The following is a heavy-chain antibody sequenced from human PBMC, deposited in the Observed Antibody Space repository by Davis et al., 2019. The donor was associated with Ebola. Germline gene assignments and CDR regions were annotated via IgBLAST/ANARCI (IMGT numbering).Heavy chain of an antibody. V-gene: IGHV5-51*01. CDR3: VGRESHYGAMAS. J-gene: IGHJ5*02. Sequence: KVSCKGSGYSFTTYWIAWVRQTPAKGLEWMGIIYPGDSDTRYSPSFEGQVTISVDRSISTAYLQWSSLKASNTAIYYCVGRESHYGAMASWGPETRVTVSS. CDR1: GYSFTTYW. D-gene: IGHD4/OR15-4a*01. CDR2: IYPGDSDT.